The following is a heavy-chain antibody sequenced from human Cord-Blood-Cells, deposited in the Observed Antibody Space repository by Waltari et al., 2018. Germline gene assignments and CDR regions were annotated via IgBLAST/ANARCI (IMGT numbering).Heavy chain of an antibody. CDR3: ARVPVGALDY. V-gene: IGHV3-74*01. CDR2: INSDGSSS. D-gene: IGHD1-26*01. J-gene: IGHJ4*02. CDR1: GFTFSSYW. Sequence: EVQLVESGGGLVQPGGSLRLSSAASGFTFSSYWMHWVRQAPGKGLVWVSRINSDGSSSSHAGSVKGRFTISRDNARNALYLQRSSLRAEDTAVYYSARVPVGALDYVVQGTLVTVGS.